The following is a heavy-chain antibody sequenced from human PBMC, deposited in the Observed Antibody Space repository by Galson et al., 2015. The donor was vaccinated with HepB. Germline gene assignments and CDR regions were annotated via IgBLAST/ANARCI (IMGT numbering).Heavy chain of an antibody. CDR3: ARGWDCSGVTCYNKGMDV. J-gene: IGHJ6*02. D-gene: IGHD2-15*01. V-gene: IGHV1-18*01. CDR1: NYTFTSYG. CDR2: IGTYNGQA. Sequence: SVKVSCKASNYTFTSYGINWVRQAPGQGLEWMAWIGTYNGQAKYARQFKGRVTMTTDTSTATAYMELRSLRPDDAAVYYCARGWDCSGVTCYNKGMDVWGQGTSVTVSS.